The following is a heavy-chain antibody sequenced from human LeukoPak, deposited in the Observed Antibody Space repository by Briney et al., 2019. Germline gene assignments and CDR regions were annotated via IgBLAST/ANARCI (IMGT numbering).Heavy chain of an antibody. Sequence: GGSLRLSCAASGFTFSTYNMNWVRQAPGTGLEWVSSITSISTYIYCADSVKGRFTISRDNAKNSLYLQMNSLRAEDTAVYYCARGIAESYDILTGYYGGFDYWGQGTLVTVSS. J-gene: IGHJ4*02. CDR2: ITSISTYI. D-gene: IGHD3-9*01. V-gene: IGHV3-21*01. CDR3: ARGIAESYDILTGYYGGFDY. CDR1: GFTFSTYN.